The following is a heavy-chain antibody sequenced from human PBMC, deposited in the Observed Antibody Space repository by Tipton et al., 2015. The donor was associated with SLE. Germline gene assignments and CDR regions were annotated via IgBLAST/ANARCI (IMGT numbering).Heavy chain of an antibody. J-gene: IGHJ4*02. D-gene: IGHD3-10*01. CDR3: ARDRRAYYFASGSSFDF. CDR1: GFTFSSYA. CDR2: ISDSARST. V-gene: IGHV3-23*01. Sequence: GSLRLSCAASGFTFSSYAMTWVRQAPGKGLEWVSSISDSARSTYYADSVKGRFTISRDTSKNTLYLQMNSLRAEDTALYYCARDRRAYYFASGSSFDFWGQGSLVTVSS.